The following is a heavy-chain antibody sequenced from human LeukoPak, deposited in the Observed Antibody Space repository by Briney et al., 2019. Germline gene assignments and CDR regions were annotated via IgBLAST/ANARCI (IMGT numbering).Heavy chain of an antibody. J-gene: IGHJ4*02. CDR3: VRDCGWFHFDL. D-gene: IGHD3-10*01. CDR2: IIPIFGTA. V-gene: IGHV1-69*05. CDR1: GGTFSSYA. Sequence: GASVKVSCKASGGTFSSYAISWVRQAPGQGLEWMGGIIPIFGTANYAQKFQGRVTITTDESTSTAYMELNSLRAEDTAVYYCVRDCGWFHFDLWGQGTLVTVSS.